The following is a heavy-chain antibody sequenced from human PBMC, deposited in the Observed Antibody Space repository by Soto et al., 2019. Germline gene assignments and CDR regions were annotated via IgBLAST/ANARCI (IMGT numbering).Heavy chain of an antibody. CDR2: INAGNGNT. Sequence: ASVKVSCKASGYTFTSYAMHWVRQAPGQRLEWMGWINAGNGNTKYSQKFQGRVTITRDTSASTAYMELSSLRSEDTAVYYCARGSSYGGNFDYWGQETLVTVSS. CDR3: ARGSSYGGNFDY. V-gene: IGHV1-3*01. D-gene: IGHD4-17*01. CDR1: GYTFTSYA. J-gene: IGHJ4*02.